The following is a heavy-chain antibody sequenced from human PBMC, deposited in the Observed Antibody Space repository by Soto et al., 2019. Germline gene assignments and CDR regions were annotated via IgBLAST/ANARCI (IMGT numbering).Heavy chain of an antibody. D-gene: IGHD3-22*01. CDR1: GYIFTKNA. V-gene: IGHV1-3*01. CDR2: INAGNGNT. CDR3: ARVAEDSSGYLDY. J-gene: IGHJ4*02. Sequence: QVQLVQSGAEVKKPGVSVKVSCKTSGYIFTKNAIHWVRQAPGYGLEWMAWINAGNGNTIYSQKFQGRVTITRDTSASTAYMELSSLRSEDTAVYYCARVAEDSSGYLDYWGQGTLVTVSS.